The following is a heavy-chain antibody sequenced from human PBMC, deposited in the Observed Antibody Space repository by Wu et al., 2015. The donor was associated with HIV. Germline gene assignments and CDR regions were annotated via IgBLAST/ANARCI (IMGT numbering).Heavy chain of an antibody. CDR1: GYTFTGYY. Sequence: QVQLVQSGAEVKKPGASVKVSCKASGYTFTGYYMHWVRQAPGQGLEWMGWINPNSGGTNYAQKFQGRVTMTRDTSISTAYMELSRLRSDDTAVYYCARGVTGSYYVGDYFDYWGQGTLVTVSS. J-gene: IGHJ4*02. CDR2: INPNSGGT. V-gene: IGHV1-2*02. CDR3: ARGVTGSYYVGDYFDY. D-gene: IGHD1-26*01.